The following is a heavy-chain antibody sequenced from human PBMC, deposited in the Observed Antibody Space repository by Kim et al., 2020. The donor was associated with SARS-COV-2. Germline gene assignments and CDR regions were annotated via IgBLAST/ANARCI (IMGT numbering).Heavy chain of an antibody. J-gene: IGHJ4*02. V-gene: IGHV3-11*01. D-gene: IGHD3-10*01. Sequence: TISCADSVEGRFTISRNDAKNSLYRQMNSLGAEDTAVYYCARGLGSGPAHWGQGTLVTVSS. CDR2: TI. CDR3: ARGLGSGPAH.